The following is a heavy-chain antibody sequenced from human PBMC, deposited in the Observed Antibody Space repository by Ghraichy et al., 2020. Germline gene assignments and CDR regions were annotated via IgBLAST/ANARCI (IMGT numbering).Heavy chain of an antibody. V-gene: IGHV3-7*01. D-gene: IGHD5-24*01. CDR3: ARIRDGYNFPHDF. Sequence: GESLNISCGASGFDFNKYWMSWVRQAPGKGLEWVANIKEDGSEKYLVDSVKGRFTISRDNVETALYLHMKSLRVEDTAIYYCARIRDGYNFPHDFWGQGILVTVSS. CDR2: IKEDGSEK. J-gene: IGHJ4*02. CDR1: GFDFNKYW.